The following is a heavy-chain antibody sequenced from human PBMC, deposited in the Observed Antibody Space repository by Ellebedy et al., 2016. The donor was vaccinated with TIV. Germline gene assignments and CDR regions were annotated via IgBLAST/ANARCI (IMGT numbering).Heavy chain of an antibody. CDR3: VRDQCNRGWYCH. Sequence: PGGSLRLSCAASGFSFSSYGMNWVRQAPGKGLEWVPFISSSGKYKHYGDSVNGRFTISRDNAKNSLSLQMNSLRAEDTAVYYCVRDQCNRGWYCHWGQGTRVTVSS. D-gene: IGHD6-19*01. CDR1: GFSFSSYG. V-gene: IGHV3-21*01. J-gene: IGHJ4*02. CDR2: ISSSGKYK.